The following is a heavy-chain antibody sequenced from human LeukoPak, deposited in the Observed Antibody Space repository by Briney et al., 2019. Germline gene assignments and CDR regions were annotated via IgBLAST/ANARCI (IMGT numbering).Heavy chain of an antibody. Sequence: GGSLRLSCAASGFTFSSYSMNWVRQAPGKGLEWVSSISSSSSYIYYADSVKGRFTISRDNAKNSLYLQMNSLRAEDTAVYYCAREAVYDSSGPPFYFDYWGQGTLVTVSP. CDR3: AREAVYDSSGPPFYFDY. V-gene: IGHV3-21*01. CDR1: GFTFSSYS. D-gene: IGHD3-22*01. J-gene: IGHJ4*02. CDR2: ISSSSSYI.